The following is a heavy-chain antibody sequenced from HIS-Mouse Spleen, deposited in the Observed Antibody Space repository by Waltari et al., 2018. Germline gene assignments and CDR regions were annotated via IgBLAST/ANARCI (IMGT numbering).Heavy chain of an antibody. V-gene: IGHV4-39*07. CDR1: GGSISSSSYY. CDR3: AREIPYSSSWYDWYFDL. Sequence: QLQLQESGPGLVKPSETLSLTCTVSGGSISSSSYYWGWIRQPPGKGLGWIGSYNYSGSTDYNPARKSRVTISVDTSKNQFSLKLSSVTAADTAVYYCAREIPYSSSWYDWYFDLWGRGTLVTVSS. CDR2: YNYSGST. D-gene: IGHD6-13*01. J-gene: IGHJ2*01.